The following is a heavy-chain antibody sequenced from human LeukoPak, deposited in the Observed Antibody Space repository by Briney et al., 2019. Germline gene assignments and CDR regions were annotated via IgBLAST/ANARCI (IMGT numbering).Heavy chain of an antibody. CDR3: ARARLVVVGAATQGDFGL. J-gene: IGHJ2*01. V-gene: IGHV4-34*01. Sequence: SETLSLTCAVYGGSFSGYYWSWIPQPPGKGLEWIGEINHSGSTNYNPSLKNRVTISVDTSKNQLSLKLSSVTAADTAVYYCARARLVVVGAATQGDFGLWGRGTLVTVSS. CDR1: GGSFSGYY. D-gene: IGHD2-15*01. CDR2: INHSGST.